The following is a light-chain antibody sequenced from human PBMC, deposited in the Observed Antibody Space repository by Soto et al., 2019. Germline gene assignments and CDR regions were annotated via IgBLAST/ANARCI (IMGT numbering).Light chain of an antibody. CDR3: QQYSSSRT. Sequence: VMTHSRATLALSPCEGATLFSSASQSINSNSAWYQPTPGQAPRLLIYGGSSRATGIPVRFSGSGSETDFTLTITRLEPEDFAMYYCQQYSSSRTFGQGTKVDIK. J-gene: IGKJ1*01. V-gene: IGKV3-20*01. CDR1: QSINSN. CDR2: GGS.